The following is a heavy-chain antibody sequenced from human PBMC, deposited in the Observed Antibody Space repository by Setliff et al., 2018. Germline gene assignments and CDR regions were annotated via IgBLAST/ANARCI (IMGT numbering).Heavy chain of an antibody. V-gene: IGHV1-18*01. D-gene: IGHD2-2*01. J-gene: IGHJ4*02. Sequence: GASVKVSCKTSGYTFTNYGITWVRQAPGQGLEWMGWINNYSFKTNYPQKFQDRITMTTDTSTSTAYLEFKSLRSDDTAIYYCSRLVRFCTKISCQRLLGDDYWGQGALVTVSS. CDR2: INNYSFKT. CDR1: GYTFTNYG. CDR3: SRLVRFCTKISCQRLLGDDY.